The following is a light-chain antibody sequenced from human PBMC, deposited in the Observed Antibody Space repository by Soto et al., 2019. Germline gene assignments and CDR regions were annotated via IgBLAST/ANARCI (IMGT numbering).Light chain of an antibody. J-gene: IGKJ1*01. V-gene: IGKV3D-20*01. CDR2: DAS. Sequence: EIVLMQSPATLSLSPGERATLSCGASQSVSNNYLAWYQQKPGLAPRLLIYDASSRATGIPDRFSGSGSGTDFTLTISRLEPDDFAVYYCQQYGSSPLTFGQGTMLEIK. CDR1: QSVSNNY. CDR3: QQYGSSPLT.